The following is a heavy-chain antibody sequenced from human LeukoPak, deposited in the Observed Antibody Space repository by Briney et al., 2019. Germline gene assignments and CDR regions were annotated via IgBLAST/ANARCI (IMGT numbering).Heavy chain of an antibody. J-gene: IGHJ4*02. CDR2: INYSGTT. CDR3: ARDKGENYDSSGYLDY. Sequence: PSETLSLTCTVSGGSISSYYWSWIRQPPGKGLEWIGYINYSGTTNCNPALKSRVTISVDTSKNQFSLKLSSVTAADTAVYYCARDKGENYDSSGYLDYWGQGTLVTVSS. D-gene: IGHD3-22*01. CDR1: GGSISSYY. V-gene: IGHV4-59*01.